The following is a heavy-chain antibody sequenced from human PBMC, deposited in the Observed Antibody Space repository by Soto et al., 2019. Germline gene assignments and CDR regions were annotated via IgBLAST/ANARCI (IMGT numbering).Heavy chain of an antibody. CDR3: ARNMDYYYGRGSGNGHGV. CDR1: GYTFTAYH. CDR2: INPKFGDT. V-gene: IGHV1-2*02. J-gene: IGHJ6*02. D-gene: IGHD3-10*02. Sequence: QVQLVQSGAEVKEPGDSVRVSCEGSGYTFTAYHIHWVRQAPGPGLEWMGWINPKFGDTTYAQDFQGRVSMTRDMSISTGYMELSRLTSDDTAIYYCARNMDYYYGRGSGNGHGVWGQGTTVTVFS.